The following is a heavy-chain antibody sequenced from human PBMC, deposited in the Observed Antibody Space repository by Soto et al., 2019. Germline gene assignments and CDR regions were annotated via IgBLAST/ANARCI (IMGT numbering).Heavy chain of an antibody. J-gene: IGHJ5*02. D-gene: IGHD3-3*01. V-gene: IGHV1-3*01. CDR2: INAGNGNT. CDR1: GYTFTSYA. CDR3: ATTFGPLANWFDP. Sequence: GASVKVSCKASGYTFTSYAMHWVRQAPGQRLEWMGWINAGNGNTKYSQKFQGRVTMTTDTSTSTAYMELRSLRSDDTAVYYCATTFGPLANWFDPWGQGTLVNLSS.